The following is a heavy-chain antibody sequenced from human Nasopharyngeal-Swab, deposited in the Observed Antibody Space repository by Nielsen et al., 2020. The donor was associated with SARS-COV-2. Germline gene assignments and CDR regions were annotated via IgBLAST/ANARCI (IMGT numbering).Heavy chain of an antibody. V-gene: IGHV3-7*01. J-gene: IGHJ4*02. CDR2: IKQDGSGS. CDR3: ARGGSSFPFDY. CDR1: GFTFRNYW. D-gene: IGHD6-13*01. Sequence: GESLKISCADSGFTFRNYWRSWVGQAAGKGVEWVANIKQDGSGSYYVDSVKGRFTISRDDANNSLYLQMNSLRAGDTGVYYCARGGSSFPFDYWGPGTLVTVSS.